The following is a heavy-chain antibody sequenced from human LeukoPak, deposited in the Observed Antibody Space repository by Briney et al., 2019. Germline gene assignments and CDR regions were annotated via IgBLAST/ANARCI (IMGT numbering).Heavy chain of an antibody. D-gene: IGHD3-10*01. V-gene: IGHV4-34*01. CDR2: INHSGST. Sequence: SETLSLTCAVYGGSFSGYYWSWIRQPPGKGLEWIGEINHSGSTNYNPSLKSRVTISVDTSKNQFSLKLSSVTAADTAVYYCASSPLYYYGSGSYLFPRYAYWGQGTLVTVSS. J-gene: IGHJ4*02. CDR3: ASSPLYYYGSGSYLFPRYAY. CDR1: GGSFSGYY.